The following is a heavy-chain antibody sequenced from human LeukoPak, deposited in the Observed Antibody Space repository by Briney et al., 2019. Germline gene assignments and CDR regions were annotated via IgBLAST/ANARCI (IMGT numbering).Heavy chain of an antibody. D-gene: IGHD4-17*01. CDR1: GYTFTSYY. J-gene: IGHJ6*02. Sequence: ASVKVSCKASGYTFTSYYMHWVRQPPGQGLEWMGWMNPNSGNTGYAQKFQGRVTMTRNTSISTAYMELSSLRSEDTAVYYCASYYGDFPFYYYGMDVWGQGTTVTVSS. CDR3: ASYYGDFPFYYYGMDV. V-gene: IGHV1-8*02. CDR2: MNPNSGNT.